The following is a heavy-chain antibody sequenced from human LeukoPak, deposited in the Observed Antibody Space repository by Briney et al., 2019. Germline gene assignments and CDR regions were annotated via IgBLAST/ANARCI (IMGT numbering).Heavy chain of an antibody. CDR1: GFTFSSYA. D-gene: IGHD2-15*01. CDR3: AKHSWPGSWRQPDDY. CDR2: ISGSGGST. J-gene: IGHJ4*02. Sequence: AGGSLRLSCAASGFTFSSYAMSWVRQAPGKGLEWVSAISGSGGSTYYADSVKGRFTISRDNSKNTLYPQMNSLRAEDTAVYYCAKHSWPGSWRQPDDYWGQGTLVTVSS. V-gene: IGHV3-23*01.